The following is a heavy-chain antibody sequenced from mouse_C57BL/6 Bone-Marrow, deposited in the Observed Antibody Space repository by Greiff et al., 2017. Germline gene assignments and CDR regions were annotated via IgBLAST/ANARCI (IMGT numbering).Heavy chain of an antibody. CDR1: GYTFTSYW. Sequence: VQLQQPGAELVKPGASVKLSCKASGYTFTSYWMQWVKQRPGQGLEWIGEIDPSDSYTNYNQKFKGKATVTVDTSSSTAYMQLSSLTSEDSAVYYCASYYGSSYWYFDVWGTGTTVTVSS. CDR2: IDPSDSYT. V-gene: IGHV1-50*01. CDR3: ASYYGSSYWYFDV. J-gene: IGHJ1*03. D-gene: IGHD1-1*01.